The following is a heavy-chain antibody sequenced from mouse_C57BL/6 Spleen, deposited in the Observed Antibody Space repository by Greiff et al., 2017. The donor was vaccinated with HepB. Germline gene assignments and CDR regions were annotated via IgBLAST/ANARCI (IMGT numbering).Heavy chain of an antibody. J-gene: IGHJ4*01. V-gene: IGHV1-81*01. CDR1: GYTFTSYG. D-gene: IGHD1-1*01. Sequence: QVQLKQSGAELARPGASVKLSCKASGYTFTSYGISWVKQRTGQGLEWIGEIYPRSGNTYYNEKFKGKATLTADKSSSTAYMELRSLTSEDSAVYFCARFYYYGSSYRDYYAMDYWGQGTSVTVSS. CDR2: IYPRSGNT. CDR3: ARFYYYGSSYRDYYAMDY.